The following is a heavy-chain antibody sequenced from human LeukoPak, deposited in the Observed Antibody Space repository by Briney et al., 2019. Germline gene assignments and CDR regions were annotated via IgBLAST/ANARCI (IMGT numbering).Heavy chain of an antibody. CDR2: ISGTGGST. CDR1: GSSFSSSA. Sequence: GGSLRLSCAASGSSFSSSAMSWVRQAPGKGLEWLSAISGTGGSTFYADSVKGRFTISRDNSKDTLYLQMNSLRAEDTAVYYCAKPLYPNYDYVWGSYRSPFDYWGQGILVTVSS. D-gene: IGHD3-16*02. J-gene: IGHJ4*02. CDR3: AKPLYPNYDYVWGSYRSPFDY. V-gene: IGHV3-23*01.